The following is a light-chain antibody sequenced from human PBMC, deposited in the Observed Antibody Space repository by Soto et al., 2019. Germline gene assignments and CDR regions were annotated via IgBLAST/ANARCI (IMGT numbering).Light chain of an antibody. CDR2: EVS. CDR1: SSDVGGYGY. CDR3: SSYAGTNTDVV. Sequence: QSALTQPPSASGSPGQSVTISCTGTSSDVGGYGYVSWYQQHPGKAPKLMIFEVSKWSSGVPDRFSGSKSGNTASLTVSGLQAEDEADYYCSSYAGTNTDVVFGGGTKVTVL. J-gene: IGLJ2*01. V-gene: IGLV2-8*01.